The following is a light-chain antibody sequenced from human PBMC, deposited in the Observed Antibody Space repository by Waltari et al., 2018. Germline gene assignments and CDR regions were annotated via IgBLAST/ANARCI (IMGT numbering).Light chain of an antibody. CDR2: WAS. CDR3: QQRMHWPPIT. Sequence: DIVMTQSPDSLPVSLGERATITCKSSQSVFYNSNHMHYLAWYQQKVGQPPKLLIYWASSRESGVPDRFSGSVSGTDFTLTISSLQTEDVAVYYCQQRMHWPPITFGQGTRLEIK. CDR1: QSVFYNSNHMHY. V-gene: IGKV4-1*01. J-gene: IGKJ5*01.